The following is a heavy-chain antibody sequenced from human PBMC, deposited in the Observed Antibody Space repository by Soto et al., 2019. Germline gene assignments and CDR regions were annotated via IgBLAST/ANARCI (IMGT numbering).Heavy chain of an antibody. J-gene: IGHJ3*02. CDR1: RYNFANFL. V-gene: IGHV5-51*01. D-gene: IGHD2-8*02. CDR2: IFPGDSDT. Sequence: PVESLKISCKGCRYNFANFLIGGVRQIPGKGLEWRGLIFPGDSDTKNSPSLEGQSTRSVNKSGIGANRQWRSLKASAPAIYYCAAGYSTGLDAFDIWGKGKMVTVAS. CDR3: AAGYSTGLDAFDI.